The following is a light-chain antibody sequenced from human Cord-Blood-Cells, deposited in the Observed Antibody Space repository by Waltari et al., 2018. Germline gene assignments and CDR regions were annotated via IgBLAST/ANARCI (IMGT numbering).Light chain of an antibody. J-gene: IGKJ2*01. CDR1: QSLLHSNGYNY. V-gene: IGKV2-28*01. CDR3: MQALQTPYT. Sequence: DIVMTQSPLSLPVTPGEPASISCRSSQSLLHSNGYNYLDWYLQKPGQSPQLLIYLGSNRAAGVADRVSGSGSGTDCTLKISRVEAEDVGVYYCMQALQTPYTFGQGTKLEIK. CDR2: LGS.